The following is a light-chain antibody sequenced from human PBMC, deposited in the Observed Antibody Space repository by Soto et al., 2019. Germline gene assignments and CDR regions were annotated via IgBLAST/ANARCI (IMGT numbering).Light chain of an antibody. V-gene: IGKV3-15*01. CDR3: QQYNEWPSRT. CDR1: QSVSTN. J-gene: IGKJ2*02. Sequence: IVLTQSPGALSVSPGERATLSCRASQSVSTNLAWYQQKPGQPPMLLIYGASTRATGIPARFSGSGSGTEFTLTISSMQSEDVAIYYCQQYNEWPSRTFGQGTKVEIK. CDR2: GAS.